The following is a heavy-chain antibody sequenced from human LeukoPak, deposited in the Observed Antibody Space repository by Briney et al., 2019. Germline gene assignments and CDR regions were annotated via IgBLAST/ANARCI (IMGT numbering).Heavy chain of an antibody. CDR2: IYYSGST. D-gene: IGHD3-22*01. CDR3: AREPDYYDSSGPRVHAFDI. Sequence: SQTLSLTCTVSGGSISSGDYYWSWIRQPPGKGLEWIGYIYYSGSTYYNPSLKSRVTISVDTSKNQFSLKPSSVTAADTAVYYCAREPDYYDSSGPRVHAFDIWGQGTMVTVSS. CDR1: GGSISSGDYY. V-gene: IGHV4-30-4*01. J-gene: IGHJ3*02.